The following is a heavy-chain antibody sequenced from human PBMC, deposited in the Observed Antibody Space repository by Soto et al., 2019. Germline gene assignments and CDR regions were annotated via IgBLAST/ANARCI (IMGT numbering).Heavy chain of an antibody. J-gene: IGHJ5*02. V-gene: IGHV1-46*01. CDR2: INPSGGST. CDR3: ARGTVVTPDDWFDP. D-gene: IGHD2-21*02. CDR1: GYTFASCY. Sequence: GASVKVCCAASGYTFASCYMHWVRQAPGQGLEWMGIINPSGGSTSYAQKFQGRVTMTSDTSTSTVYMELSSLRSEDTALYYCARGTVVTPDDWFDPWGQGTLVTVSS.